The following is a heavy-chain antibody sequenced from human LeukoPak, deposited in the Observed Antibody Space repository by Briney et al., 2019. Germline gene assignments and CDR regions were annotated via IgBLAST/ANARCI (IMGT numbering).Heavy chain of an antibody. J-gene: IGHJ5*02. CDR1: GGSISSSSYY. CDR2: IYYSGST. D-gene: IGHD3-16*02. CDR3: ARQTDYDYVWGSYRYFSGWFDP. V-gene: IGHV4-39*01. Sequence: SETLSLTCTVSGGSISSSSYYWGWIRQPLGKGLEWIGSIYYSGSTYYNPSLKSRVTIAVDTSKNQFSLKLSSVTAADTAVYYCARQTDYDYVWGSYRYFSGWFDPWGQGTLVTVSS.